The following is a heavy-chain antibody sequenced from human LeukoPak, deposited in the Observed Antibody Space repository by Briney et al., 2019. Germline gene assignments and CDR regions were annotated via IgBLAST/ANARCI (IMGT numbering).Heavy chain of an antibody. CDR1: GYSFTSYW. CDR3: ARHVTMVRGVPLPQNPLYFDY. V-gene: IGHV5-51*01. Sequence: NLGESLKISCKGSGYSFTSYWIGWVRQMPGKGLEWMGIIYPGDSDTRYSPSFQGQVTISADKSISTAYLQWSSLKASDTAMYYCARHVTMVRGVPLPQNPLYFDYWGQGTLVTVSS. J-gene: IGHJ4*02. CDR2: IYPGDSDT. D-gene: IGHD3-10*01.